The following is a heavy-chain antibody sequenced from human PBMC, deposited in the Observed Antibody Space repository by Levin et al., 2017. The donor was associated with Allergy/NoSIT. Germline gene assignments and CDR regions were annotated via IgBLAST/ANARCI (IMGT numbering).Heavy chain of an antibody. Sequence: PSETLSLTCAVYGGSFSGYYWSWIRQPPGKGLEWIGEINHSGSTNYNPSLKSRVTISVDTSKNQFSLKLSSVTAADTAVYYCASKRWLQLSRFDYWGQGTLVTVSS. D-gene: IGHD5-24*01. J-gene: IGHJ4*02. CDR2: INHSGST. CDR1: GGSFSGYY. V-gene: IGHV4-34*01. CDR3: ASKRWLQLSRFDY.